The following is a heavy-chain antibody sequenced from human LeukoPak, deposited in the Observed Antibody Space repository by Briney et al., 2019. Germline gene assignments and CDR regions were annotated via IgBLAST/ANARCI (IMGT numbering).Heavy chain of an antibody. D-gene: IGHD6-13*01. Sequence: SETLSLTCASYGGSFSGYYWSWIRQPPGKGLEWIGEINQSGNTNYNPSLKSRVTISVDTSKNQFSLKLRSVTAADTAVYYCARISSSNWYNERGAFDXWGXGTMXTV. CDR2: INQSGNT. CDR3: ARISSSNWYNERGAFDX. V-gene: IGHV4-34*01. J-gene: IGHJ3*01. CDR1: GGSFSGYY.